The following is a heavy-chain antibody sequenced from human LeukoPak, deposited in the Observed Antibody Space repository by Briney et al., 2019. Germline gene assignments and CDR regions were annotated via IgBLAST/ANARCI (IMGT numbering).Heavy chain of an antibody. J-gene: IGHJ5*02. Sequence: PGGSLRLSCAASGFTFSGSAMHWVRQASGKGLEWVGRIKNKANNYETAYAASVKGRFTISRDGSKNTAYLQMNSLKIEDTAVYYCTRLDDYESWGQGTLVTVSS. V-gene: IGHV3-73*01. CDR2: IKNKANNYET. CDR3: TRLDDYES. D-gene: IGHD4-17*01. CDR1: GFTFSGSA.